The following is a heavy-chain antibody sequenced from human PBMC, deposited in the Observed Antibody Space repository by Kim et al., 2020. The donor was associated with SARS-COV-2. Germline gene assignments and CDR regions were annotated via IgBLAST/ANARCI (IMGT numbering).Heavy chain of an antibody. Sequence: GGSLRLSCAASGFTFSSYGMHWVRQAPGKGLEWVAVIWYDGSNKYYADSVKGRFTISRDNSKNTLYLQMNSVRAEDTAVYYCARDTRDYYGMDVWGQGTTVTVSS. CDR1: GFTFSSYG. CDR3: ARDTRDYYGMDV. J-gene: IGHJ6*02. V-gene: IGHV3-33*01. CDR2: IWYDGSNK.